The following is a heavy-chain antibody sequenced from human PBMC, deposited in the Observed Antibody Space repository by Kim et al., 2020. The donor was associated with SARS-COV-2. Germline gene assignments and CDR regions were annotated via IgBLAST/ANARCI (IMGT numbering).Heavy chain of an antibody. CDR3: ATLGYYDSRGYFGDYYV. CDR1: GFTFDDYA. D-gene: IGHD3-22*01. V-gene: IGHV3-9*01. Sequence: GGSLRLSCAASGFTFDDYAMHWVRQAPGKGLGWVSGISWNSGSIGYADSVKGRFTISRDNAKNSLYLQMNSLRAEDTALYYCATLGYYDSRGYFGDYYV. J-gene: IGHJ6*01. CDR2: ISWNSGSI.